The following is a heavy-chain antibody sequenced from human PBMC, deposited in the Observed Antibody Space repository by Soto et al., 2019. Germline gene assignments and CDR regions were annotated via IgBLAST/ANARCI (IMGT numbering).Heavy chain of an antibody. Sequence: GGSLRLSCAASGFPFSSYGMHWVRQAPGKGLEWVAVIWYDGSNKYYADSVKGRFTISRDNSKNTLYLQMNSLRAEDTAVYYCARGLGLYCSGGSCYPYPYYFDYWGQGTLVTVSS. V-gene: IGHV3-33*01. CDR2: IWYDGSNK. CDR3: ARGLGLYCSGGSCYPYPYYFDY. J-gene: IGHJ4*02. CDR1: GFPFSSYG. D-gene: IGHD2-15*01.